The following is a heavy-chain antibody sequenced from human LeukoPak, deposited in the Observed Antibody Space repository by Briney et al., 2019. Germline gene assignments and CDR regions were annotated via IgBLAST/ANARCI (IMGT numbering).Heavy chain of an antibody. CDR1: GYTFTSYD. D-gene: IGHD3-10*01. V-gene: IGHV1-8*01. CDR2: MNPNSGNT. Sequence: ASVKVSCKASGYTFTSYDINWVRQATGQGLEWMGWMNPNSGNTGYAQKFQGRVTMTRNTSISTAYMELSSLRSEDTAVYYCARSNMGRGVIISRPLDYWGQGTLVIVSS. CDR3: ARSNMGRGVIISRPLDY. J-gene: IGHJ4*02.